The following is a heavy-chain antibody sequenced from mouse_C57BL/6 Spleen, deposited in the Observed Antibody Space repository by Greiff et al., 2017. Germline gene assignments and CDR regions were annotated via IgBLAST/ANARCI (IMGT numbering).Heavy chain of an antibody. CDR1: EYEFPSHD. CDR3: ARRDSNYGGFAY. J-gene: IGHJ3*01. D-gene: IGHD2-5*01. V-gene: IGHV5-2*03. CDR2: INSDGGST. Sequence: DVMLVESGGGLVQPGESLKLSCESNEYEFPSHDMSWVRKTPEKRLELVAAINSDGGSTYYPDTMERRFIISRDNTKKTLYLQMSSLRSEDTALYDCARRDSNYGGFAYWGQGTLVTVSA.